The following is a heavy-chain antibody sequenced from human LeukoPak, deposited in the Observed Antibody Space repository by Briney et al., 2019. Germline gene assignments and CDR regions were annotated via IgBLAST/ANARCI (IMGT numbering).Heavy chain of an antibody. CDR1: GFTFSNYA. J-gene: IGHJ6*02. CDR2: ISSSSSYI. Sequence: GGSLRLSCAASGFTFSNYAMSWVRQAPGKGLEWVSSISSSSSYIYYADSVKGRFTISRDNAKNSLYLQMNSLRAEDTAVYYCARGVDSHDFWSGYYGPYGMDVWGQGTTVTVSS. CDR3: ARGVDSHDFWSGYYGPYGMDV. V-gene: IGHV3-21*04. D-gene: IGHD3-3*01.